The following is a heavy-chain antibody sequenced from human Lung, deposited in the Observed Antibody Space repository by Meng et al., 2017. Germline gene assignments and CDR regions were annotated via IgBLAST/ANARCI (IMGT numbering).Heavy chain of an antibody. Sequence: QVELVEPGGGVVQPGGSLRLSCAASGFTFNTYAMHWVRQAPGKGLEWVSLMSFDGAQIYYSDSVRGRFTISRDNSKNTLYLQMNSLRAEDTAVYYCARDKPPNDVWGRGTLVTVSS. CDR3: ARDKPPNDV. CDR2: MSFDGAQI. CDR1: GFTFNTYA. V-gene: IGHV3-30*01. J-gene: IGHJ2*01.